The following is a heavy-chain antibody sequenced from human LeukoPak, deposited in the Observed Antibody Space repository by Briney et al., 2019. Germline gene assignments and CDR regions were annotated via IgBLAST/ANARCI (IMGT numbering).Heavy chain of an antibody. V-gene: IGHV4-39*01. J-gene: IGHJ5*02. CDR3: ARRGLVIGYNWFDP. Sequence: SETLSLTCTVSGGSISSSSYYWGWIRQPPGKGLEWIGSIYYSGSTYYNPSLKSRVTISVDTSKNQFSLKLSSVTAADTAVYYCARRGLVIGYNWFDPWGQGTLVTVSS. D-gene: IGHD3/OR15-3a*01. CDR2: IYYSGST. CDR1: GGSISSSSYY.